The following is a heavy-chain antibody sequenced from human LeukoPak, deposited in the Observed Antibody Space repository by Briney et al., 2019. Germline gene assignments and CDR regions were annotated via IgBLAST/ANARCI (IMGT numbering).Heavy chain of an antibody. Sequence: ASVKVSCKASGYTFTGYYMHWVRQAPGQGLEWMGWINPNSGGTNYAQKFQGRVTMTRDTSVSTAYMELSRLTSDDTAVYYCARWFVVPAAGEGYAFDIWGQGTMVTVSS. V-gene: IGHV1-2*02. CDR2: INPNSGGT. CDR1: GYTFTGYY. D-gene: IGHD2-2*01. J-gene: IGHJ3*02. CDR3: ARWFVVPAAGEGYAFDI.